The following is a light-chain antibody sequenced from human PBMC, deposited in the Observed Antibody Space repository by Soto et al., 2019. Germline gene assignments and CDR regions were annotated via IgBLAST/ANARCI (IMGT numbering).Light chain of an antibody. J-gene: IGKJ1*01. V-gene: IGKV1-5*01. CDR2: DAS. CDR3: QQYNSYS. Sequence: DIHLTQSPSTLSASVGDRVTITCRASQTISHWLGWYQQKPGKAPKLLIFDASSLENGVPSRFSGSGSGTEFTLTITGLQPDDFATYYCQQYNSYSFGQGTKVDIK. CDR1: QTISHW.